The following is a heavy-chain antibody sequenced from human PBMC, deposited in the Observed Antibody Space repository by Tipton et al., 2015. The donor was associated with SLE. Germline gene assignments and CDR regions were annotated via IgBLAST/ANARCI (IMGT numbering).Heavy chain of an antibody. CDR2: IYYSGST. CDR3: ARAPTGSSWYSAFDI. J-gene: IGHJ3*02. Sequence: TLSLTCSVSNDSISSSQYWSWIRQHPGKGLEWIGYIYYSGSTYYNPSLKSRVTISVDTSKNQFSLKLSSVTAADTAVYYCARAPTGSSWYSAFDIWGQGTMVTVSS. V-gene: IGHV4-31*03. CDR1: NDSISSSQY. D-gene: IGHD6-13*01.